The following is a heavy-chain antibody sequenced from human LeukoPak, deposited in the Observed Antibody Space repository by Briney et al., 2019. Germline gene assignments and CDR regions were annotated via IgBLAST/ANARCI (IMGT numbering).Heavy chain of an antibody. V-gene: IGHV4-38-2*02. Sequence: PSETLSLTCTVSGYSISSGYYWGWIRQPPGKGLEWIGSIYHSGSTYYNPSLKSRVTISVDTSKNQFSLKLSSVTAADTAVYYCARSSYDFWSGSLWYWGQGTLVTVSS. J-gene: IGHJ4*02. CDR2: IYHSGST. D-gene: IGHD3-3*01. CDR1: GYSISSGYY. CDR3: ARSSYDFWSGSLWY.